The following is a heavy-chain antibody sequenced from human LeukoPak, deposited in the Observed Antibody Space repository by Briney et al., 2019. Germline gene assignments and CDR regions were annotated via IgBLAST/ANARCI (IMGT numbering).Heavy chain of an antibody. Sequence: GGSLRLSCAASGFTFSSYGMHWVRQAPGKGLEWVAVIWYDGSNKYYADSVKGRFTISRDNSKNTLYLQMNSLRAEDTAVYYCARDRGVVVAATYLDYWGQGTLVTVSS. D-gene: IGHD2-15*01. CDR3: ARDRGVVVAATYLDY. CDR1: GFTFSSYG. J-gene: IGHJ4*02. CDR2: IWYDGSNK. V-gene: IGHV3-33*01.